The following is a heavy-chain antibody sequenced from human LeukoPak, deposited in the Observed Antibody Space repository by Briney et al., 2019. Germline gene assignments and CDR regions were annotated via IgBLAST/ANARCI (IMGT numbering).Heavy chain of an antibody. D-gene: IGHD3-10*01. V-gene: IGHV1-18*01. CDR3: ASGTAPTRSGSYFRNYYYGMDV. CDR1: GYTFTSYG. CDR2: ISAYNGNT. Sequence: GASVKVSCKASGYTFTSYGISWVRQAPGQGLEWMGWISAYNGNTNYAQKLQGRVTMTTDTSTSPAYMELRSLRSDDTAVYYCASGTAPTRSGSYFRNYYYGMDVWGQGTTVTVSS. J-gene: IGHJ6*02.